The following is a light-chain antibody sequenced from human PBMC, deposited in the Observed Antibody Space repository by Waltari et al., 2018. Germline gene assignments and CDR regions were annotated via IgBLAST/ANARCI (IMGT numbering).Light chain of an antibody. CDR1: LTASSFY. J-gene: IGKJ4*01. CDR3: QQYGTSPRS. CDR2: GSS. Sequence: ETVLTQSPGTLSLSPGDRATLSCRASLTASSFYLAWYQQKPGQPPRLLIYGSSRRATGIPDRFSGSGSGTDFTLTISRLEPEDFAVYYCQQYGTSPRSFGGGTRVEIK. V-gene: IGKV3-20*01.